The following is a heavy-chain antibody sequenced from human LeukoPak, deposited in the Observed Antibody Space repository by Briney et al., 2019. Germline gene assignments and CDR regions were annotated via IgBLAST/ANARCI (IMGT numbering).Heavy chain of an antibody. Sequence: ASVKVSCKASGGTFSSYAISWVRQAPGQGLEWMGEIIPIFGTANYAQKFQGRVTITADESTSTAYMELSSLRSEDTAVYYCARGGFTMIVVEEGGYYFDYWGQGTLVTVSS. CDR2: IIPIFGTA. D-gene: IGHD3-22*01. CDR3: ARGGFTMIVVEEGGYYFDY. J-gene: IGHJ4*02. V-gene: IGHV1-69*13. CDR1: GGTFSSYA.